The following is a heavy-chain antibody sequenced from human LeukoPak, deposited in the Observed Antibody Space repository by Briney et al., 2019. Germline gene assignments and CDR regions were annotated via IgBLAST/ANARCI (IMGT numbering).Heavy chain of an antibody. Sequence: ASVKVSCKASGYSFTSHGISWVRQAPGQGLEWMGWISAYNGHTNYAQKLQGRVTMTTDTSTSTAYMELRRLRSDDTAVYYCARGIAPPSGWFDPWGQGTLVTVSS. V-gene: IGHV1-18*01. J-gene: IGHJ5*02. CDR1: GYSFTSHG. CDR3: ARGIAPPSGWFDP. D-gene: IGHD6-13*01. CDR2: ISAYNGHT.